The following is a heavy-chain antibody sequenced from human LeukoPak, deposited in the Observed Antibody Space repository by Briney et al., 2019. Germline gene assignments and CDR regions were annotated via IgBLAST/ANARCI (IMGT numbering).Heavy chain of an antibody. Sequence: PGGSLRLSCAASGFTFSSYWMSWVRQAPGKGLEWVANIKQDGSEKYYVDSVKGRFTISRDNAKNSLYLQMNSLRAEDTAVYYCATRPYVWGREFDYWGQGTLVTVSS. CDR2: IKQDGSEK. CDR3: ATRPYVWGREFDY. CDR1: GFTFSSYW. D-gene: IGHD3-16*01. V-gene: IGHV3-7*01. J-gene: IGHJ4*02.